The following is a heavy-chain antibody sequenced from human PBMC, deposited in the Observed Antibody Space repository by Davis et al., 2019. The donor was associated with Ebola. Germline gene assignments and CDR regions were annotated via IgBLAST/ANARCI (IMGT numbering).Heavy chain of an antibody. CDR3: ARNSGSYVIEVAFDI. J-gene: IGHJ3*02. D-gene: IGHD1-26*01. Sequence: PGGSLRLSCAASGFTFSSYRMNWVRQAPGKGLGWVSYISSSSSTIYYADSVKGRFTISRDNAKNSLYLQMNSLRDEDTAVYYCARNSGSYVIEVAFDIWGQGTMVTVSS. V-gene: IGHV3-48*02. CDR2: ISSSSSTI. CDR1: GFTFSSYR.